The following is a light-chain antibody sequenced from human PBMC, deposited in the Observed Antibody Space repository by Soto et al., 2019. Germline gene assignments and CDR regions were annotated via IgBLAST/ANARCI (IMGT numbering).Light chain of an antibody. CDR1: SSNIVNNY. Sequence: QSVLTQPPSVSAAPGQKVTISCSGSSSNIVNNYVSWYQQLPGTAPKLLIYDNNKRPSGIPDRFSGSKSGTSATLGITGLQTGDEADYYCGTWDSSLSAGNYVFGTGTKVTV. J-gene: IGLJ1*01. CDR2: DNN. V-gene: IGLV1-51*01. CDR3: GTWDSSLSAGNYV.